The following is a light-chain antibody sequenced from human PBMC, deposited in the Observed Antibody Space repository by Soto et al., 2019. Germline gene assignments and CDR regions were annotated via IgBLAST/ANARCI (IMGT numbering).Light chain of an antibody. CDR2: GNS. CDR3: QSYDSSLSGWV. J-gene: IGLJ3*02. V-gene: IGLV1-40*01. CDR1: SSNIGAGYD. Sequence: QSVLTQPPSVSGAPGQRVTVSCTGSSSNIGAGYDVHWYQQLPGTAPKLLIYGNSNRPSGVPDRFSGSKSGTSASLDIPGLLAEDDADYYCQSYDSSLSGWVFGGGTKLTVL.